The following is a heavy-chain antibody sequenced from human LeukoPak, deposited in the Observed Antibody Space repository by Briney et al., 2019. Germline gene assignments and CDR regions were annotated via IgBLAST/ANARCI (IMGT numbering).Heavy chain of an antibody. J-gene: IGHJ3*02. CDR3: ARARRYYDSSALGGPFGAFDI. CDR2: INHSGST. Sequence: SETLSLTCAVYGVSFSGYYWSWIRQPPGKGLEWFGEINHSGSTNYNPSLKSRVTISVDTSKNQFSLKLSSVTAADTAVYYCARARRYYDSSALGGPFGAFDIWGQGTMVTVSS. CDR1: GVSFSGYY. D-gene: IGHD3-22*01. V-gene: IGHV4-34*01.